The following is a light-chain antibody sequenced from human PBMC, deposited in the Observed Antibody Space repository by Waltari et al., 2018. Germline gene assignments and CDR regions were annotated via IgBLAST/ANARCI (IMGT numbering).Light chain of an antibody. CDR1: QGLPNY. Sequence: DIQMTQSPSSLSASVGDRVTITCRASQGLPNYVAWYQQKPGQVPKLLIYSSSSLKSGVPSRFSGSGSGTEFTLTISNLQPEDVAPYYCQSFKSVPFTFGQGTRLDMK. CDR2: SSS. V-gene: IGKV1-27*01. J-gene: IGKJ5*01. CDR3: QSFKSVPFT.